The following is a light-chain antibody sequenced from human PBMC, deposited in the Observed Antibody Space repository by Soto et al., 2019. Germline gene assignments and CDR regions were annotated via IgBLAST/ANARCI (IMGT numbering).Light chain of an antibody. CDR3: QQRSNWLT. J-gene: IGKJ4*01. CDR1: QSVSSY. V-gene: IGKV3-11*01. CDR2: DAS. Sequence: EILLAQSPATLSLSPGERATLTCRASQSVSSYLAWYQQKPGKAPRLLIYDASNRATGIPARFSGSGSGTDFTLTISSLEPEDFAVYDCQQRSNWLTFGGGTKVDIK.